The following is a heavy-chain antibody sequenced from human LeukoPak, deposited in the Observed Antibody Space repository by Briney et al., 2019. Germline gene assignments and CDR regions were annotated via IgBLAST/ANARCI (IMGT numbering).Heavy chain of an antibody. Sequence: GGSLRLSCAASGFTFSNYWMNWVRQAPGKGLEWVANIKQDGSEKYYVDSVKGRFTISRDNAKNSLYLQMNSLRAEDTAVYYCARLYCGDDCYSRNYVYWGQGTLVTVSS. J-gene: IGHJ4*02. D-gene: IGHD2-21*02. V-gene: IGHV3-7*01. CDR2: IKQDGSEK. CDR3: ARLYCGDDCYSRNYVY. CDR1: GFTFSNYW.